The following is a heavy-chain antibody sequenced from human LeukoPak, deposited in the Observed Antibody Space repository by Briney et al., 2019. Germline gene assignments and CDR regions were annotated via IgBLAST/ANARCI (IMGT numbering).Heavy chain of an antibody. CDR3: ARIEDYGGNSVNY. D-gene: IGHD4-23*01. Sequence: PSETLSLTCTVSGGSISSYYWSWIRQPPGKGLEWIGYIYYSGSTNYNPSLKSRVTISVDTSKNQFSLKLSSVTAADTAVYFCARIEDYGGNSVNYWGQGTLVTVSS. V-gene: IGHV4-59*01. CDR1: GGSISSYY. J-gene: IGHJ4*02. CDR2: IYYSGST.